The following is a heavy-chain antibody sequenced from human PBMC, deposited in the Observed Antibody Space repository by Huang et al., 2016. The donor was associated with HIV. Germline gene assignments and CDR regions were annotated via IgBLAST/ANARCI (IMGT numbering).Heavy chain of an antibody. CDR3: ARGFGINYNHEAFDV. J-gene: IGHJ3*01. Sequence: QIQLAQSGAEVKKPGASVKVSCKASGYTFTNYDINWVRKASGQGLVWMGLMNPKSGNVGYTKKFQGRVAILRNSSINTSYLEVTSLTSEDTAVYYCARGFGINYNHEAFDVWGQGTMVTVSS. CDR1: GYTFTNYD. CDR2: MNPKSGNV. V-gene: IGHV1-8*01. D-gene: IGHD3-10*01.